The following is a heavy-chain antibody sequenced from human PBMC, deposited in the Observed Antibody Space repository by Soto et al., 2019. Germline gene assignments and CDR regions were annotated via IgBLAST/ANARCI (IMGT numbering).Heavy chain of an antibody. CDR1: GGSFIDYY. D-gene: IGHD3-10*01. CDR3: ASYGRGTYYYGYYFHH. J-gene: IGHJ4*02. CDR2: IHHSGST. V-gene: IGHV4-34*01. Sequence: SETLSLTCAVYGGSFIDYYWTWIRQPPGKGLEWIGEIHHSGSTNYNPSLKSRVTISLDTSKNQFSLKLSSVTAADAAVYYCASYGRGTYYYGYYFHHWGQGTPVTVSS.